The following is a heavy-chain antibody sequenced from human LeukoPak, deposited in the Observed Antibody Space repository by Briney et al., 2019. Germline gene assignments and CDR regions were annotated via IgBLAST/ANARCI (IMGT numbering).Heavy chain of an antibody. CDR1: GFTVSSNY. Sequence: GGSLRLSCAASGFTVSSNYMSWVRQAPGKGLEWVSVIYTNGGTYYADSVKGRFTISRDNSKNTVYLQMNSLRAEDTAVYYCARLVVTATHFDSWGQGTLVTVSS. D-gene: IGHD2-21*02. V-gene: IGHV3-53*01. CDR2: IYTNGGT. J-gene: IGHJ4*02. CDR3: ARLVVTATHFDS.